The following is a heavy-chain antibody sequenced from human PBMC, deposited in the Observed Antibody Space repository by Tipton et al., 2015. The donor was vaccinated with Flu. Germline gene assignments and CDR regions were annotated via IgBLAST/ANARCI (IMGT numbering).Heavy chain of an antibody. D-gene: IGHD4-23*01. Sequence: QLVQSGGGVVQPGRSVRLSCVGPGSTFSSYSMCWVRQAPGKGLEWVAVISYDGSKKYYGDSMKGRFTISRDNSKNTLYLQLNSLRVEDSAVYYCARGRSSTVVAPSDYWGQGTLVTVSS. V-gene: IGHV3-30-3*01. CDR2: ISYDGSKK. CDR3: ARGRSSTVVAPSDY. J-gene: IGHJ4*02. CDR1: GSTFSSYS.